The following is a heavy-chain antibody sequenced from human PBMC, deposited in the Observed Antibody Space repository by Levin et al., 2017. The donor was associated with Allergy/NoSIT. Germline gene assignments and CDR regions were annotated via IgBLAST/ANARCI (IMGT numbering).Heavy chain of an antibody. CDR3: IHDSPGYKGFDY. V-gene: IGHV2-5*01. Sequence: SGPTLVKPTQTLTLTCTFSGFSLTTNAVGVGWLRQPPGKALEWLILIYGNDEKRYSPSLKSRLTITKDTSKNHVVLTLTNTDPVDTATYYCIHDSPGYKGFDYWGQGILVTVSS. D-gene: IGHD5-12*01. CDR2: IYGNDEK. J-gene: IGHJ4*02. CDR1: GFSLTTNAVG.